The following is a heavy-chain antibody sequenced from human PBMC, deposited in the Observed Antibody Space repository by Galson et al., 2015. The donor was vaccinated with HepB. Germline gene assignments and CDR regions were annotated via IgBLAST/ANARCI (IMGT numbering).Heavy chain of an antibody. CDR3: AKSSHYYDRSGYYGI. CDR2: ISGSGDTT. CDR1: GFTFNNYA. V-gene: IGHV3-23*01. Sequence: LRLSCAASGFTFNNYAMSWVRQAPGKGLEWVSAISGSGDTTNYADSVKGRFTISRDNSKNTLYLQMNSLRAEDTAVYYCAKSSHYYDRSGYYGIWGQGKMVIVSS. J-gene: IGHJ3*01. D-gene: IGHD3-22*01.